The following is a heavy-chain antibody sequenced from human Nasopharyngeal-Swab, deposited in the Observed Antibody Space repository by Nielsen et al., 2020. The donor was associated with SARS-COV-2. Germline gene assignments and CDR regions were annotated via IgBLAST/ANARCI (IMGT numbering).Heavy chain of an antibody. V-gene: IGHV1-46*01. CDR1: GYTYASHY. Sequence: ASVKVSCKASGYTYASHYIHSARHAPGQGPEWTGLINPRTYSTTYEQRFQDRNTLTRDTYTSTVYMELSSLRSEDTAVYYCARDQYDTSHFDYWGQGTLVTVSS. CDR3: ARDQYDTSHFDY. J-gene: IGHJ4*02. CDR2: INPRTYST. D-gene: IGHD2/OR15-2a*01.